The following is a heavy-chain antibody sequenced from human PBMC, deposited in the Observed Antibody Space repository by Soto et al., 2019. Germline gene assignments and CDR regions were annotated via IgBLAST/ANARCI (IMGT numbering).Heavy chain of an antibody. J-gene: IGHJ5*02. D-gene: IGHD3-22*01. V-gene: IGHV3-11*06. CDR1: GFTFSDYY. CDR3: ATITMMT. CDR2: VSGSSDNT. Sequence: QVQLVESGGGLVKPGGSLRLSCAASGFTFSDYYMSWIRQAPGKGLEWLSYVSGSSDNTNYADSVKGRFTISRDNAKKSLYLEMNSLRAEDTAVYYCATITMMTWGQGTLVTVSS.